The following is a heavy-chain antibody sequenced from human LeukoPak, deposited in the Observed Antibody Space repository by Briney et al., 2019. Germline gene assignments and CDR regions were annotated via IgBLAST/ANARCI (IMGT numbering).Heavy chain of an antibody. Sequence: GGSLRLSCAASGFTFSSYEMNWVRQAPGKGLEWVSYISSSGSTIYYADSVKGRFTISRDNAKNSLYLQMNSPRAEDTAVYYCASAGGVVVPAAYYYYGMDVWGKGTTVTVSS. V-gene: IGHV3-48*03. J-gene: IGHJ6*04. D-gene: IGHD2-2*01. CDR3: ASAGGVVVPAAYYYYGMDV. CDR1: GFTFSSYE. CDR2: ISSSGSTI.